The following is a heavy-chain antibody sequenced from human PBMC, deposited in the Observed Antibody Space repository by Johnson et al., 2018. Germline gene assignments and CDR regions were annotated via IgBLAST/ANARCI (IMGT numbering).Heavy chain of an antibody. CDR1: GFTFSNYW. J-gene: IGHJ1*01. V-gene: IGHV3-7*01. Sequence: EVQLVESGGGLVQPGGSLRLSCAASGFTFSNYWMGWVRQAPGKGLEWVANIKKDGSEKYYVDSLKGRFTISRENAKNSLYLQMNSLRGEDTAVYYCARRGDYDAGYFQDWGQGTLVIVSS. D-gene: IGHD4-17*01. CDR3: ARRGDYDAGYFQD. CDR2: IKKDGSEK.